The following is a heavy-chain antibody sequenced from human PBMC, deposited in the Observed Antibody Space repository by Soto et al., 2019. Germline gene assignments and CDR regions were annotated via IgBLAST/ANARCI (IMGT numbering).Heavy chain of an antibody. CDR3: ARDRNWNYARDFHFDY. CDR1: GFTFSNFG. Sequence: QVQLVESGGGVVQPGRSLRLSCAASGFTFSNFGMHWVRQAPGKGLEWVAFISFDGNNEYYADSVKGRFTISRDSSKNTLYLQMDSLRAGDTAVYYCARDRNWNYARDFHFDYWGQGTLVTVSS. CDR2: ISFDGNNE. D-gene: IGHD1-7*01. J-gene: IGHJ4*02. V-gene: IGHV3-33*01.